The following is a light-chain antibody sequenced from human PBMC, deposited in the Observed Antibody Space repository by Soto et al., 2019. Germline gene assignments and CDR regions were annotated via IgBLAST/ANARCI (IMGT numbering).Light chain of an antibody. V-gene: IGLV2-8*01. Sequence: QSVLTQPPSASGSPGQSVTISCTGTSSDVGGHNFVSWYQQHPGKAPKFLIYEVTKRPSGVPDRFSGSKSGSTASLTVSGLQADDEAYYYCSAYAGSNAPVIFGGGTKLTVL. CDR3: SAYAGSNAPVI. CDR1: SSDVGGHNF. CDR2: EVT. J-gene: IGLJ2*01.